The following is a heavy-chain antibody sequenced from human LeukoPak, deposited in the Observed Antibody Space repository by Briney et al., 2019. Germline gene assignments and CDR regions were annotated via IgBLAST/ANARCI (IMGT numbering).Heavy chain of an antibody. CDR2: IYYSGST. CDR3: ARGITMVRGYAFDI. CDR1: GGSISSSSYY. D-gene: IGHD3-10*01. J-gene: IGHJ3*02. V-gene: IGHV4-61*05. Sequence: SETLSLTCTVSGGSISSSSYYWGWIRQPPGKGLEWIGYIYYSGSTNYNPSLKSRVTISVDTSKNQFSLKLSSVTAADTAVYYCARGITMVRGYAFDIWGQGTMVTVSS.